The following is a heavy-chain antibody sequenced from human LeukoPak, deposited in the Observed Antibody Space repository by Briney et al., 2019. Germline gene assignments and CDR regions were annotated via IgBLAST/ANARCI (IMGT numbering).Heavy chain of an antibody. J-gene: IGHJ4*02. Sequence: SETLSLTCTVSGGSISSSSYYWGWIRQPPGKGLEWIGNIYYSGSTYYNPSLKSRVTISEDTSKNQFSLKLSSVTAADTAVYYCARLNGYGDYVAHWGQGTLVTVSS. CDR1: GGSISSSSYY. V-gene: IGHV4-39*01. CDR3: ARLNGYGDYVAH. CDR2: IYYSGST. D-gene: IGHD4-17*01.